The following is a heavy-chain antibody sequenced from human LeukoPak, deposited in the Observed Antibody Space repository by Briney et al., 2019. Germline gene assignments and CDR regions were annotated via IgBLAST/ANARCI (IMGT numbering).Heavy chain of an antibody. D-gene: IGHD5-12*01. Sequence: PSETLSLTCTVSGGSISSYYWSWIRQPAGKGLEWIGRIYTSGSTNYNPSLKSRVTMSVDTSKNQFSLKLSSVTAADTAVYYCARLRPAGTYRDAFDFWGQGTMVTVSS. CDR2: IYTSGST. CDR1: GGSISSYY. J-gene: IGHJ3*01. V-gene: IGHV4-4*07. CDR3: ARLRPAGTYRDAFDF.